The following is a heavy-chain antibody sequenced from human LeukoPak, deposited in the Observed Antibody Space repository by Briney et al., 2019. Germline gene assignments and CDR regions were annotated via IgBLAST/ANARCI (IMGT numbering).Heavy chain of an antibody. D-gene: IGHD7-27*01. CDR1: GFTFSTYG. V-gene: IGHV3-30*18. J-gene: IGHJ4*02. CDR3: AKAQPPRHELGNFYFDY. CDR2: VSFDSNNL. Sequence: PGGSLRLSCAASGFTFSTYGMHWVRQAPGKGLEWVTVVSFDSNNLYYADSVKGRFTISRDNSKNTLYLQMNSLRGEDTAVYYCAKAQPPRHELGNFYFDYWGQGTLVTVSS.